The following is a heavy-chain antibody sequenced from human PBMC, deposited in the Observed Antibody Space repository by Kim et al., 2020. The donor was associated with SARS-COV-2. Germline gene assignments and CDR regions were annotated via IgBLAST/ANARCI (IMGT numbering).Heavy chain of an antibody. V-gene: IGHV3-30*07. Sequence: DSGKDRFNLSRDNSKNALYLQMNSLRAEDTAVYYCATGDCTGGVCSGIDYWGQGTLVTVSS. CDR3: ATGDCTGGVCSGIDY. J-gene: IGHJ4*02. D-gene: IGHD2-8*02.